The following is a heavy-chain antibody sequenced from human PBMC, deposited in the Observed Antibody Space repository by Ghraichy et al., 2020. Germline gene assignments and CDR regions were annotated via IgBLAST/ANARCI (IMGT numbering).Heavy chain of an antibody. J-gene: IGHJ6*02. CDR2: ISGSGGST. CDR1: GFTFSSYA. D-gene: IGHD4-17*01. Sequence: GGSLRLSCAASGFTFSSYAMSWVRQAPGKGLEWVSAISGSGGSTYYADSVKGRFTISRDNSKNTLYLQMNSLRAEDTAVYYCAKDPTVTWRTLRGDYGMDVWGQGTTVTVSS. CDR3: AKDPTVTWRTLRGDYGMDV. V-gene: IGHV3-23*01.